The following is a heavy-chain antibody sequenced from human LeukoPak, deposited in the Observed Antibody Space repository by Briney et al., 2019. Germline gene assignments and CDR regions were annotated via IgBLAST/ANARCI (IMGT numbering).Heavy chain of an antibody. CDR1: GFTFSSYS. CDR2: ISSSSSYI. Sequence: GGSLRLSCAASGFTFSSYSMNWVRQAPGKGLEWVSSISSSSSYIYYADSVEGRFTISRDNAKNSLYLQMNSLRAEDTAVYYCARDIGYYDFWSGPFDYWGQGTLVTVSS. D-gene: IGHD3-3*01. V-gene: IGHV3-21*01. CDR3: ARDIGYYDFWSGPFDY. J-gene: IGHJ4*02.